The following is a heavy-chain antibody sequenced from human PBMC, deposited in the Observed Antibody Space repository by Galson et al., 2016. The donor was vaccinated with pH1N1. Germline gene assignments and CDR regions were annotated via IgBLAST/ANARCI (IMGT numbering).Heavy chain of an antibody. Sequence: SVKVSCKASGGTLSRHTISWVRQAPGQGLEWMGRILPIVGITNYARKLQGRVTIIADRFTSTVSMELSGLTSDDTAVYYCATGTGSSGMDVWDQGTTVTVSS. CDR2: ILPIVGIT. V-gene: IGHV1-69*02. CDR1: GGTLSRHT. D-gene: IGHD3-10*01. CDR3: ATGTGSSGMDV. J-gene: IGHJ6*02.